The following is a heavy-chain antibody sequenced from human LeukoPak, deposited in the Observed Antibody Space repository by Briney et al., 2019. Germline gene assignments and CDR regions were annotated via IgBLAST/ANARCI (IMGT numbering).Heavy chain of an antibody. J-gene: IGHJ6*04. Sequence: PSETLSLTCAVYGGSFSGYYWSWIRQSPGKGPEWIGQIYHTGSTNYNPSLKSRVTILLDRSKNQFSLKLSSVTAADTAVYYCARDDFGVALGGVWGMGTTVIVSS. CDR3: ARDDFGVALGGV. D-gene: IGHD3-3*01. V-gene: IGHV4-34*01. CDR2: IYHTGST. CDR1: GGSFSGYY.